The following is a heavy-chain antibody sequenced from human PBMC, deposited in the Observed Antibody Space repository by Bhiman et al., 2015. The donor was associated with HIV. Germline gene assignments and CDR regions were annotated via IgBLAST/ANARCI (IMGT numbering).Heavy chain of an antibody. J-gene: IGHJ4*02. CDR1: GFTFSSYA. V-gene: IGHV3-30*04. Sequence: QVQLVESGGGVVQPGRSLRLSCAASGFTFSSYAMHWVRQAPGKGLEWVAVISYDGSNKYYADSVKGRFTISRDNSKNTLYVQMNSLRAEDTAVYYCARDGGGGSYDFWSGFDYWGQGTLVTVSS. D-gene: IGHD3-3*01. CDR3: ARDGGGGSYDFWSGFDY. CDR2: ISYDGSNK.